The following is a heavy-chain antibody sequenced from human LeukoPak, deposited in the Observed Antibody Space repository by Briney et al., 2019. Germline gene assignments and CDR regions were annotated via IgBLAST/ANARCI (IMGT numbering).Heavy chain of an antibody. V-gene: IGHV4-30-4*01. CDR3: ASVILPENYFDN. J-gene: IGHJ4*02. D-gene: IGHD2/OR15-2a*01. Sequence: SQTLSLTCAVSGGSFSGGDYYWSWIRQPPGMGLEWIGYIYYSRRTYYNPSLKSRLTISVDTSKKQFSLKLSSVTAADTAVYYCASVILPENYFDNWGQGTLVTVSS. CDR1: GGSFSGGDYY. CDR2: IYYSRRT.